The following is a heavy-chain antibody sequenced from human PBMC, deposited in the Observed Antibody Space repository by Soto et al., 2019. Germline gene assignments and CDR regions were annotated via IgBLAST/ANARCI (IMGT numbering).Heavy chain of an antibody. D-gene: IGHD4-17*01. CDR2: IYYSGST. CDR1: GGSISSGDYY. CDR3: GIYGGRSVSFDY. V-gene: IGHV4-30-4*01. J-gene: IGHJ4*02. Sequence: QVQLQESGPGLVKPSQTLSLTCTVSGGSISSGDYYWSWIRQPPGKGLEWIGYIYYSGSTYYNPSLKSRVTISVDTSMNQFSLKLSSVTAADSAVYCCGIYGGRSVSFDYWGQGTLVTVSS.